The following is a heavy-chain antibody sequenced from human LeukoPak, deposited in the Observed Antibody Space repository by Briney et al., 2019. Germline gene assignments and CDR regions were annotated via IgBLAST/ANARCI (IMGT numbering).Heavy chain of an antibody. CDR3: ARDCPSGYFDY. J-gene: IGHJ4*02. V-gene: IGHV4-38-2*02. CDR2: TNHSGTT. Sequence: SETLSLTCTVSGYSMNSGHYWAWIRQSPGKGLEWIGSTNHSGTTFYNPSLNSRVTISVDTSKSQFSLMLTSVTAADTAVYYCARDCPSGYFDYWGQGTPVTVSS. CDR1: GYSMNSGHY. D-gene: IGHD3-10*01.